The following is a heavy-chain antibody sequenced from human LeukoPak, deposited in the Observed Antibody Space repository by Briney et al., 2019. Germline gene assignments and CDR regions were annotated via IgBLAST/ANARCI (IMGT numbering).Heavy chain of an antibody. V-gene: IGHV3-20*04. Sequence: GGSLRLSCAASGFTFDDYGMSWVRQAPGKGLEWDSGINWNGGSTGYADSVKGRFTISRDNAKNSLYLQMSSLRAEDTALYYCARDHNYAGYSYGEMDVWGKGTTVTVSS. CDR3: ARDHNYAGYSYGEMDV. CDR2: INWNGGST. J-gene: IGHJ6*04. CDR1: GFTFDDYG. D-gene: IGHD5-18*01.